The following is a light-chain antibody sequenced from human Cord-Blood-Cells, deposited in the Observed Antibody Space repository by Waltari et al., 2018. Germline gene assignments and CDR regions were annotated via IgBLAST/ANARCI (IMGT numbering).Light chain of an antibody. V-gene: IGLV2-23*02. Sequence: QSALTQPASVPGSPGQSITISCTGTSSDVGSYNLVSWYQQHPGKAPKLMIYEVSKRPAGVSNRCAGSKSGNTASRTSSGLQAEDEADYYCCSYAGSSTWVFGGGTKLAVL. CDR1: SSDVGSYNL. J-gene: IGLJ3*02. CDR2: EVS. CDR3: CSYAGSSTWV.